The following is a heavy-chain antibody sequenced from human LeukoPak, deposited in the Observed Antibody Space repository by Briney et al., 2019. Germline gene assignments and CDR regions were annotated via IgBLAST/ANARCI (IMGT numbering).Heavy chain of an antibody. D-gene: IGHD3-22*01. CDR1: GYTFTSYD. J-gene: IGHJ4*02. V-gene: IGHV1-8*01. CDR2: MNPNSGNT. CDR3: ARPISGYYYAFDY. Sequence: GASVKVSCTASGYTFTSYDINWVRQAPGQGLEWMGWMNPNSGNTGYAQKFQGRVTMTRNTSISTAYMELSSLRSEDTAVYYCARPISGYYYAFDYWGQGTLVTVSS.